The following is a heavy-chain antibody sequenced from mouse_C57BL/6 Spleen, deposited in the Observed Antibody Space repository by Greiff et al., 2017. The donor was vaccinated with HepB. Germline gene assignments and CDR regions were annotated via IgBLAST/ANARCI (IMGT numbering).Heavy chain of an antibody. CDR1: GFSLTSYG. D-gene: IGHD1-2*01. CDR2: IWSGGST. J-gene: IGHJ4*01. CDR3: ARDGTTADGPYAMDY. V-gene: IGHV2-2*01. Sequence: QVQLQQSGPGLVQPSQSLSITCTVSGFSLTSYGVHWVRQSPGKGLEWLGVIWSGGSTDYNAAFISRLSISKDNPKSQVFFKMNSLQADDTAIYYCARDGTTADGPYAMDYWGQGTSVTVSS.